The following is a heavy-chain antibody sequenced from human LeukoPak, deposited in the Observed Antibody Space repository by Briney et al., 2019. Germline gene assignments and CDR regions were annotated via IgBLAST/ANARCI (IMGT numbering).Heavy chain of an antibody. D-gene: IGHD6-19*01. CDR3: ARDTSGWAPFDY. V-gene: IGHV4-59*01. CDR1: GGSISSDY. Sequence: SETLSLTCTVSGGSISSDYWSWIRQSPGKGLEWIGYIYYSGSTNYNPSLKSRVTISVDTSKNQFSLKLSSVTAADTAVYYCARDTSGWAPFDYWGQGTLVTVSS. CDR2: IYYSGST. J-gene: IGHJ4*02.